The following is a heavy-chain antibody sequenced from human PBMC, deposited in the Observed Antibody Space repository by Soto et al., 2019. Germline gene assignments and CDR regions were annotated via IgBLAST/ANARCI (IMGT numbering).Heavy chain of an antibody. D-gene: IGHD5-12*01. CDR2: SNAGNGNT. CDR3: ARDKDGYNPDY. J-gene: IGHJ4*02. V-gene: IGHV1-3*01. CDR1: GYTFTSYA. Sequence: QVQLVQSGAEVKKPGASVKVSCKASGYTFTSYAMHWVRQAPGQRLEWMGWSNAGNGNTKYSQKFQGRVTITRDTSASTAYMELSSLRSEDTAVYYWARDKDGYNPDYWGQGTLVTVSS.